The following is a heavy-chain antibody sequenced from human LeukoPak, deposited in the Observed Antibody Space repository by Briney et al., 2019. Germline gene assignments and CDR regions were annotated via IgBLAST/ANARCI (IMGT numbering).Heavy chain of an antibody. CDR2: INHSGST. V-gene: IGHV4-34*01. D-gene: IGHD2-2*01. Sequence: SETLSLTCAVYGGSFSGYYWSWIRQPPGKGLEWIGEINHSGSTNYNPSLKSRVTISVDTSKNQFSLKLSSVTAADTAVYYCARGVPMVYWGQETLVTVSS. J-gene: IGHJ4*02. CDR3: ARGVPMVY. CDR1: GGSFSGYY.